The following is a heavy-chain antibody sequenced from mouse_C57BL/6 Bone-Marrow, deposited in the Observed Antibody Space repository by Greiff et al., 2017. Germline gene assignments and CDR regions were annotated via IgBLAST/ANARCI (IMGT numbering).Heavy chain of an antibody. CDR3: ARGQSYAMDY. Sequence: VKLQQPGAELVMPGASVKLSCKASGYTFTSYWMHWVKQRPGQGLEWIGEIDPSDSYTNYNQKFKGKSTLTVDKSSSTAYMQLSSLTSEDSAVYYCARGQSYAMDYWGQGTSVTVSS. CDR2: IDPSDSYT. J-gene: IGHJ4*01. V-gene: IGHV1-69*01. CDR1: GYTFTSYW. D-gene: IGHD3-3*01.